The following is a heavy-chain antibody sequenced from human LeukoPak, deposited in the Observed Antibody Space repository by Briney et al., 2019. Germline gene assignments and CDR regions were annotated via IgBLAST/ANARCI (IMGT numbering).Heavy chain of an antibody. CDR1: GGSMSDYY. D-gene: IGHD3-16*01. J-gene: IGHJ5*02. CDR3: ARGDYYDGGGRNWFDP. V-gene: IGHV4-4*07. CDR2: IHTSCTT. Sequence: PSETLSLTCTVSGGSMSDYYWSFIRQPAGKGLEWIGRIHTSCTTYFNPSLKSRVTMSVDTSKTPFSLRLTSMTAADTAVYFCARGDYYDGGGRNWFDPWGQGTLVTVSS.